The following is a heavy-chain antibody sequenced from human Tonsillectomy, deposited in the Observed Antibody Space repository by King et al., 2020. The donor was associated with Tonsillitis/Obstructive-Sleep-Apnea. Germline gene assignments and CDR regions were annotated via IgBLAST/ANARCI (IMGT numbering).Heavy chain of an antibody. CDR3: ARGGGCSSTSCPYDY. CDR2: IYYSGST. CDR1: GGSISSGGYY. V-gene: IGHV4-31*03. J-gene: IGHJ4*02. D-gene: IGHD2-2*01. Sequence: VQLQESGPGLVKPSQTLSLTCTVSGGSISSGGYYWSWIRQHPGKGLEWIGYIYYSGSTYYNPSLKSRVTISLDTSKNQFSLRLSSVTAADTAVYFCARGGGCSSTSCPYDYWGQGTLVTVSS.